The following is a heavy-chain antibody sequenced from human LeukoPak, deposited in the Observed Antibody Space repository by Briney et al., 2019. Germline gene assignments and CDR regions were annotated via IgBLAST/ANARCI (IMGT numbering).Heavy chain of an antibody. CDR2: IYHSGST. CDR3: ARGGWWQAYFDY. V-gene: IGHV4-30-2*01. Sequence: SQTLSLTCAVSGGSISGGGYSWSWIRQPPGKGLEWIGYIYHSGSTYYNPSLKSRVTLSLDRSKNQCSLKLSSVTAADTAVYYCARGGWWQAYFDYWGQGTLVTVSS. J-gene: IGHJ4*02. D-gene: IGHD2-15*01. CDR1: GGSISGGGYS.